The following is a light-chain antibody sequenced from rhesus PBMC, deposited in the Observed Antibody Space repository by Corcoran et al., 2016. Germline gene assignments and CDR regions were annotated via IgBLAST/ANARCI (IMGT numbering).Light chain of an antibody. J-gene: IGKJ4*01. Sequence: DIQMTQSPSSLSASVGDTVTITCRASQGISRYINWFQQKPGKVPKFLIYDASSLDSGVPSRFSGSGYGTYFTLTIRSLPPEDVAAYYCIPHNSYPLAFDGGDKVEIK. CDR1: QGISRY. CDR3: IPHNSYPLA. V-gene: IGKV1-28*03. CDR2: DAS.